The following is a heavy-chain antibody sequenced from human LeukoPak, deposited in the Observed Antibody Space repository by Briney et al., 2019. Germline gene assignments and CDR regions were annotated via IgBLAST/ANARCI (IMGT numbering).Heavy chain of an antibody. CDR3: ARVAYYYDSSGYSPVDY. Sequence: PSETLSLTCTVSGGSISSGDYYWSWIRQPPGKGLEWIGYIYYSGSTYYNPFLKSRVTISVDTSKNQFSLKLSSVTAADTAVYYCARVAYYYDSSGYSPVDYWGQGTLVTVSS. CDR2: IYYSGST. V-gene: IGHV4-30-4*08. D-gene: IGHD3-22*01. CDR1: GGSISSGDYY. J-gene: IGHJ4*02.